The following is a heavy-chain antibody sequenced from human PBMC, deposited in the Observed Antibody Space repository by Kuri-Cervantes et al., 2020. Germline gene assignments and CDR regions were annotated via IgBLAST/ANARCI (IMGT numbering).Heavy chain of an antibody. D-gene: IGHD5-24*01. J-gene: IGHJ3*02. CDR1: GFTFDDYA. V-gene: IGHV3-9*01. CDR2: ISWNSGSI. CDR3: ASSRDGYTAGYPFDI. Sequence: GGSLRLSCAASGFTFDDYAMHWVRQAPGKGLEWVSGISWNSGSIGYADSVKGRFTISRDNAKNSLYLQMNSLRAEDTALYYCASSRDGYTAGYPFDIWGQGTMVTVSS.